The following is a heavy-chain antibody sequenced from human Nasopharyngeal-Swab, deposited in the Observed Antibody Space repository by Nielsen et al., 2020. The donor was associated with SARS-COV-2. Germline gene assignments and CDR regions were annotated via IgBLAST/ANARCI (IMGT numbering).Heavy chain of an antibody. V-gene: IGHV4-61*02. Sequence: SETLSLTCTVSGGSISSGSYYWSWIRQPAGKGLEWIGRIYTSGSTNYNPSLKSRVTISVDTSKNQFTLKLSSVTAADTAMYYCAVQQLNTFDIWGQGTMVTVSS. CDR3: AVQQLNTFDI. CDR1: GGSISSGSYY. J-gene: IGHJ3*02. D-gene: IGHD6-13*01. CDR2: IYTSGST.